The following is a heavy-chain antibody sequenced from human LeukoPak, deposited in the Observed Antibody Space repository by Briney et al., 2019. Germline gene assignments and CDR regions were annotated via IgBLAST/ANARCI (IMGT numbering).Heavy chain of an antibody. CDR1: GFTFSSYS. Sequence: GGSLRLSCAASGFTFSSYSMNWVRQAPGKGLEWVSSISSSSSYIYYADSVKGRFTISRDNAKNSLYLQMNSLRAEDTAVYYCARDDYYDFWSGRKKNYFGYWGQGTLVTVSS. V-gene: IGHV3-21*01. J-gene: IGHJ4*02. CDR3: ARDDYYDFWSGRKKNYFGY. CDR2: ISSSSSYI. D-gene: IGHD3-3*01.